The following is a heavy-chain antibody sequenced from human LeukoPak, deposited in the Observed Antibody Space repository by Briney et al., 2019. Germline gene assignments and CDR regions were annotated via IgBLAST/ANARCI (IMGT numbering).Heavy chain of an antibody. D-gene: IGHD3-22*01. V-gene: IGHV4-34*01. CDR2: INHRGST. CDR3: ARGSIYYGDSSAYFDY. J-gene: IGHJ4*02. Sequence: SETLSLTCSFYGGTFSGYFWTYIRQPPGKGLEWIGEINHRGSTSYNPSLKSRVTISRDTSKNQFSLRLTSVTAADTAVYYCARGSIYYGDSSAYFDYWGQGSLVTVSS. CDR1: GGTFSGYF.